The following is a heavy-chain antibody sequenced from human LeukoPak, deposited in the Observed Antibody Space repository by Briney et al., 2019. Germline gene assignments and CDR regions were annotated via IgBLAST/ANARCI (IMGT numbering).Heavy chain of an antibody. J-gene: IGHJ6*03. D-gene: IGHD1-26*01. V-gene: IGHV1-8*01. CDR1: GYTFTSYD. CDR3: ARNSGSYYYYYMDV. CDR2: MNPNSGNT. Sequence: GASVKVSCKASGYTFTSYDINWVRQATGQGLEWMGWMNPNSGNTGYAQKFQGRVTMTRNTSISTAYMELSSLRSEDTAVYYCARNSGSYYYYYMDVWGKGTTVTVSS.